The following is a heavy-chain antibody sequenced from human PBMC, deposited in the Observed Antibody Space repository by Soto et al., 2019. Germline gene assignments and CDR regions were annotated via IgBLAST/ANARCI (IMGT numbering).Heavy chain of an antibody. D-gene: IGHD2-2*01. V-gene: IGHV1-46*03. CDR1: GYTFTSYY. J-gene: IGHJ3*02. Sequence: ASVKVSCKASGYTFTSYYMHWVRQAPGQGLEWMGIINPSGGSTSYAQKFQGRVTMTRDTSTSTVYMELSSLRSEDTAVYYCARAMEVVPAAMFAFDIWGQGTMVTVSS. CDR2: INPSGGST. CDR3: ARAMEVVPAAMFAFDI.